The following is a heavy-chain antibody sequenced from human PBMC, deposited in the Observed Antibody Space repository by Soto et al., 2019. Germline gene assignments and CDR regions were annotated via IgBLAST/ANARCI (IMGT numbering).Heavy chain of an antibody. Sequence: SETLCLTCTVAGGYIISYCWSWIRPTPGKGLEWIGYIYYSGSTNYNPSLKSRVTISVDTSKNQFPLKLSSVTAADTAVYYCARHLSSGPRSNWYYFDSWGQGTLVTVSS. CDR2: IYYSGST. CDR3: ARHLSSGPRSNWYYFDS. J-gene: IGHJ4*02. D-gene: IGHD1-1*01. CDR1: GGYIISYC. V-gene: IGHV4-59*08.